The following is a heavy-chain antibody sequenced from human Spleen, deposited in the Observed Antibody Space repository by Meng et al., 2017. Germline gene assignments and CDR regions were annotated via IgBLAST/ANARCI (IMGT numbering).Heavy chain of an antibody. CDR3: ARGYGDYEFGLDGMDV. J-gene: IGHJ6*02. D-gene: IGHD4-17*01. CDR1: GFTFSNYD. CDR2: IGTAGDT. V-gene: IGHV3-13*01. Sequence: GESLKISCAASGFTFSNYDMHWVRQATGKGLEWVSAIGTAGDTYYPGSVKGRFTISRENAKNSLYLQMNSLRAGDTAVYYCARGYGDYEFGLDGMDVWGQGTTVTVSS.